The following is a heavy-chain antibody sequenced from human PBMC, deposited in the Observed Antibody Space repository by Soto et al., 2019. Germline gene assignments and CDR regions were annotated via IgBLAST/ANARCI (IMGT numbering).Heavy chain of an antibody. CDR1: GFTFSTYA. Sequence: EVQLLDSGGTLVQPGGSLRLSCAASGFTFSTYAMSWARQAPGKGLEWVSAISGHGISTYYADSVKGRFTISRDNSKNTLFLQMNSLRAEDTAISYCASRITTFNWGQGTLVTVSS. J-gene: IGHJ4*02. CDR2: ISGHGIST. V-gene: IGHV3-23*01. D-gene: IGHD1-1*01. CDR3: ASRITTFN.